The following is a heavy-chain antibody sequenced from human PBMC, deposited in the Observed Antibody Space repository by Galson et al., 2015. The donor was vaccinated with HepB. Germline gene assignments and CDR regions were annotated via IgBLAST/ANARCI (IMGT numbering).Heavy chain of an antibody. J-gene: IGHJ5*02. CDR2: ISYGGSNK. CDR3: AKTPVSVVIVYWFDP. D-gene: IGHD3-22*01. CDR1: GFTFSSYG. V-gene: IGHV3-30*18. Sequence: SLRLSCAASGFTFSSYGMHWVRQAPGKGLEWVAVISYGGSNKYYADSVKGRFTISRDNSKNTLYLQMNSLRAEDTAVYYCAKTPVSVVIVYWFDPWGQGTLVTVSS.